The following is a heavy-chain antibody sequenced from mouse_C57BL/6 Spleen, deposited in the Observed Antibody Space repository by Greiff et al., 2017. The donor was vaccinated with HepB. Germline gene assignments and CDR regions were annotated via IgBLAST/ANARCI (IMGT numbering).Heavy chain of an antibody. Sequence: QVQLQQPGAELVKPGASVKLSCKASGYTFTSYWMQWVKQRPGQGLEWIGEIDPSDSYTNYNQKFKGKATLTVDTSSSTAYMQLSSLTSEDSAVYYCARKNYGSREAMDYWGQGTSVTVSS. D-gene: IGHD1-1*01. V-gene: IGHV1-50*01. J-gene: IGHJ4*01. CDR1: GYTFTSYW. CDR3: ARKNYGSREAMDY. CDR2: IDPSDSYT.